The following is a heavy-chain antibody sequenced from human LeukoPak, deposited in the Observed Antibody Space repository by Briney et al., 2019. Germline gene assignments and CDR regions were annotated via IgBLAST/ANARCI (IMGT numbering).Heavy chain of an antibody. Sequence: GGSLRLSCLTSGFTLSTNAMSWVRRAPGKGLEWISGISGSGAGTYYADSVKGRFTISRDDSRNTLYLQMNSLRGDDTAVYYCAKDVGKWESLHFFDYWGQGTLVTVPS. J-gene: IGHJ4*02. D-gene: IGHD1-26*01. CDR1: GFTLSTNA. V-gene: IGHV3-23*01. CDR3: AKDVGKWESLHFFDY. CDR2: ISGSGAGT.